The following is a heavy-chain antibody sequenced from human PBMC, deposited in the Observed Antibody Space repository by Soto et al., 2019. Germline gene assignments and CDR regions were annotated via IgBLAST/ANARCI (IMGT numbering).Heavy chain of an antibody. CDR3: AKDRVTVVGYDAFDI. Sequence: GGSLRLSCAVSGFTFSAFAMYWVRQAPGKGLEWVALISYDGRNEDYAESVRGRFTISRDNSKNTLYLDMNSLRAEDTAVYYCAKDRVTVVGYDAFDIWGQGTMVTV. D-gene: IGHD6-19*01. CDR1: GFTFSAFA. CDR2: ISYDGRNE. V-gene: IGHV3-30*18. J-gene: IGHJ3*02.